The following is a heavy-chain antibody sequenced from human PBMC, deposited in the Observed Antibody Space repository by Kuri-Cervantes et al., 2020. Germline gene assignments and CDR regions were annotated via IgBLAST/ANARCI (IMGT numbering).Heavy chain of an antibody. D-gene: IGHD1-26*01. CDR2: IGTAGDT. V-gene: IGHV3-13*01. CDR3: AKDIGSGSYYYFDY. J-gene: IGHJ4*02. Sequence: GESLKISCAASGFTFSSYDMHWVRQATGKGLEWVSAIGTAGDTYYPGSVKGRFTISRENAKNSLYLQMNSLRAEDTAVYYCAKDIGSGSYYYFDYWGQGTLVTVSS. CDR1: GFTFSSYD.